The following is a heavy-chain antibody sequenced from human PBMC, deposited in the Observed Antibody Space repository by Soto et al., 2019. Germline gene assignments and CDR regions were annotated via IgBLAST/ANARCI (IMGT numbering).Heavy chain of an antibody. J-gene: IGHJ6*02. V-gene: IGHV1-69*01. Sequence: QVQLVQSGAEVKKPGSSVKLSCKASGGSFSRYAVSWVRQAPGQGVEWMGGIIPMFGAPNYAQKFQGRVTITADESTRTVYMKLSSLRSEDTAVYYCARRDGYNSDHYYGMDVWGQGTTVTVSS. CDR2: IIPMFGAP. CDR3: ARRDGYNSDHYYGMDV. CDR1: GGSFSRYA. D-gene: IGHD5-12*01.